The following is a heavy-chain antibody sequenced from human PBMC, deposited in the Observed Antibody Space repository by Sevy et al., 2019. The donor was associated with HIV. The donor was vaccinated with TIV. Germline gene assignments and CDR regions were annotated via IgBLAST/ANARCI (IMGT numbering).Heavy chain of an antibody. J-gene: IGHJ6*02. V-gene: IGHV3-23*01. CDR2: ISFSGVAT. CDR3: AKPPSNRDVLHYYGMDV. D-gene: IGHD3-10*02. Sequence: GGSLRLSCVGSGFTFGSYGMSWVRQPPGKGLEWVSSISFSGVATFYADSVRGRFTISRDNSKNILYLQMNSLRAEDTALYFCAKPPSNRDVLHYYGMDVWGQGTTVTVSS. CDR1: GFTFGSYG.